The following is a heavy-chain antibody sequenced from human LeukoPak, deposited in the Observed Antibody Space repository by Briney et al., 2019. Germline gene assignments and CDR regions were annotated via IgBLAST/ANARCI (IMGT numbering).Heavy chain of an antibody. CDR2: ISWSSDSI. CDR1: GFTFDDDA. Sequence: TGGSLRLSCAASGFTFDDDAMHWVRQAPGKGLEWVSGISWSSDSIVYADSVKGRFTISRDNAKNSLYLQMNSLRAEDTAVYYCARNLPAADYWGQGTLVTVSS. V-gene: IGHV3-9*01. CDR3: ARNLPAADY. J-gene: IGHJ4*02. D-gene: IGHD2-2*01.